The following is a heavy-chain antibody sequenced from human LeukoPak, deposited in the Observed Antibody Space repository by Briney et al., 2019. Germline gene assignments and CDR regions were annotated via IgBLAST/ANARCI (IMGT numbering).Heavy chain of an antibody. CDR2: ISGSGGST. CDR3: AKAYGGSYHSGID. D-gene: IGHD1-26*01. J-gene: IGHJ4*02. V-gene: IGHV3-23*01. Sequence: GGSLRLSCAASGLTFSSYAMNCVRQAPGKGLEWVSGISGSGGSTYYADSVKGRFSISRDNSKNTLYLQMNSLRAEDTAVYYCAKAYGGSYHSGIDWGPGTLVTVSS. CDR1: GLTFSSYA.